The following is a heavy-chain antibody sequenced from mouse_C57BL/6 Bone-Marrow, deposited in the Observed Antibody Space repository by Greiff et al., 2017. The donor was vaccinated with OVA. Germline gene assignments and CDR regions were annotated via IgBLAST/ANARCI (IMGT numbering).Heavy chain of an antibody. CDR2: ISYDGSN. Sequence: EVKLMESGPGLVKPSQSLSLTCSVTGYSITSGYYWNWIRQFPGNKLEWMGYISYDGSNNYNPSLKNRISITRDTSKNQFFLKLNSVTTEDTATYYCASVLYYDLEGDYFDYWGQGTTLTVSS. CDR3: ASVLYYDLEGDYFDY. V-gene: IGHV3-6*01. J-gene: IGHJ2*01. D-gene: IGHD2-4*01. CDR1: GYSITSGYY.